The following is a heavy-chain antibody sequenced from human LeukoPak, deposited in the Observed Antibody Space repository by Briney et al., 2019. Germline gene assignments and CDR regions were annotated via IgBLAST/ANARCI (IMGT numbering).Heavy chain of an antibody. CDR3: ARDPYWAFDY. V-gene: IGHV3-48*02. J-gene: IGHJ4*02. D-gene: IGHD2-8*02. Sequence: GGSLRLSCAASGFTFSTYSMNWVRQAPGKGLEWLSYVGTSSGSTFYADSVKGRFTISRDNAENSLYLQMNSLRDEDTAVYYCARDPYWAFDYWGQGTLVTVSS. CDR1: GFTFSTYS. CDR2: VGTSSGST.